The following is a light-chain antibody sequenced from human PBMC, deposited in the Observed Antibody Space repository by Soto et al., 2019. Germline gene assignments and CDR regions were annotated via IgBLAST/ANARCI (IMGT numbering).Light chain of an antibody. CDR1: QGISGY. J-gene: IGKJ2*01. V-gene: IGKV1-9*01. CDR3: QQLYSYPVT. CDR2: ATS. Sequence: DIQLTQSPSFLSASVGDRVTVTCRASQGISGYLAWYQQKPGKAPKLLIYATSTLQSGAPSRFSGRGSGTEFTLTISSLQPEDFATYYCQQLYSYPVTFGQGTKLEIK.